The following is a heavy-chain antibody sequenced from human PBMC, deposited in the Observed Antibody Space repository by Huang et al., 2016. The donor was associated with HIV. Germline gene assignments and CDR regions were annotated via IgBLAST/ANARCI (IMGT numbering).Heavy chain of an antibody. J-gene: IGHJ1*01. CDR1: GFIFSNYG. V-gene: IGHV3-30*03. CDR2: ISYDGSNK. CDR3: ALKGDSSGWEYFRH. Sequence: QVQLVESGGGVVQPGRSLRLSCAASGFIFSNYGMHWLRPAPGKGLEWVALISYDGSNKYYTDSVQGRFSISRDNSKNTLYLQMNSLRAEDTAVYYCALKGDSSGWEYFRHWGQGTLVTVSS. D-gene: IGHD6-19*01.